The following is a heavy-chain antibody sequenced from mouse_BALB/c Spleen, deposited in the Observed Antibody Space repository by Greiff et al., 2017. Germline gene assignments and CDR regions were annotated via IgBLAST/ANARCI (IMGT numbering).Heavy chain of an antibody. CDR1: GYSITSCYF. Sequence: QLQESGPGLVKPSQSLSLTCSVTGYSITSCYFWYWIRQFPGNQLEWMGYISYDGSNNYNPSLKNRISITRDTSKNQFFLKLNSVTTEDTATYYCARGNYDGSSYLDYWGQGTTLTVSS. D-gene: IGHD1-1*01. CDR2: ISYDGSN. J-gene: IGHJ2*01. CDR3: ARGNYDGSSYLDY. V-gene: IGHV3-6*02.